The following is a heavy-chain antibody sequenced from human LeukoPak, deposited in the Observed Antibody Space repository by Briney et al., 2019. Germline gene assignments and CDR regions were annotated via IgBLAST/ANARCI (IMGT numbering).Heavy chain of an antibody. V-gene: IGHV4-30-2*01. CDR1: GGSISSGGYY. D-gene: IGHD2-2*01. CDR2: IYHSGST. Sequence: SETLSLTCTVSGGSISSGGYYWSWIRQPPGKGLEWIGYIYHSGSTYYNPSLKSRVTISVDRSKNQFSLKLSSVTAADTAVYYCARQKAIVVAPRWFDPWGQGTLVTVSS. J-gene: IGHJ5*02. CDR3: ARQKAIVVAPRWFDP.